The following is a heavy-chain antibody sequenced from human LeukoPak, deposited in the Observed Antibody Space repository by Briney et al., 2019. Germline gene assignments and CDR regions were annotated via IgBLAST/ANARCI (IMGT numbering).Heavy chain of an antibody. J-gene: IGHJ4*02. CDR2: INGYGSST. Sequence: GGSLRLSCAASGFTFISYWMHWVRHAPGKGLVWVSRINGYGSSTDFADSVKGRFTISRDNAKNTLYLQMNSLRAEDTVVYYCARDAPGNTALDYWGQGTLVTVSS. CDR3: ARDAPGNTALDY. D-gene: IGHD5-18*01. V-gene: IGHV3-74*01. CDR1: GFTFISYW.